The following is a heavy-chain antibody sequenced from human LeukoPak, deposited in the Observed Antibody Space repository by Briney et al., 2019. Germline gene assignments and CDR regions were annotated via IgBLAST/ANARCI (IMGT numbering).Heavy chain of an antibody. CDR1: GYTFTGYY. CDR3: AREALGYCSGGSCDSGALDI. D-gene: IGHD2-15*01. V-gene: IGHV1-2*02. CDR2: INPNSGGT. J-gene: IGHJ3*02. Sequence: GASVKVSCKASGYTFTGYYMHWVRQAPGQGLEWMGWINPNSGGTNYAQKFQGRVTMTRDTSISTAYVELSRLRSDDAAVYYCAREALGYCSGGSCDSGALDIWGQGTMVIVSS.